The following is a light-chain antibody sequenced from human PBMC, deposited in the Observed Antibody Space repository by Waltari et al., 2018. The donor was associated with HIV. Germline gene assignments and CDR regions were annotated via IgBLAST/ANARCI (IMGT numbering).Light chain of an antibody. CDR2: GAS. CDR1: QSVSSN. V-gene: IGKV3-15*01. J-gene: IGKJ4*01. CDR3: QQYNNWPRST. Sequence: EIVMTQSPATLSVSPGERANLSCRASQSVSSNLAWYQQKRGQAPRLLMHGASIRAAGIPARFSGSGSGREFTLTISSLQSEDFAVYYCQQYNNWPRSTFGGGTKVEIK.